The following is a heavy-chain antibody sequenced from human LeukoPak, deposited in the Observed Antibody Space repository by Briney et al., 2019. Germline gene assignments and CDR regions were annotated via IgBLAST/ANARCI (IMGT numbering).Heavy chain of an antibody. V-gene: IGHV3-74*01. J-gene: IGHJ4*02. CDR3: AKELTTERTPGVDS. CDR1: GFTFSSYW. Sequence: GGSLRLSCAASGFTFSSYWMHWVRQAPGKGLVWVSRINSDGSSTNYADSVKGRFTISRDNAKNTLYLQMNSLRAEDTAVYFCAKELTTERTPGVDSWGQGTLVTVSS. D-gene: IGHD4-23*01. CDR2: INSDGSST.